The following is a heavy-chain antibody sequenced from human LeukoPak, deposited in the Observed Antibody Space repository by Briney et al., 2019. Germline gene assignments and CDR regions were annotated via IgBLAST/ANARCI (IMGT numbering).Heavy chain of an antibody. D-gene: IGHD3-10*01. Sequence: SETLSLTCPVSGGSISSYYWSWIRQPPGKGLEGIGRIYTSGSTNYNPSLKSRVTMSVDTSKNQFSLKLTSVTAADTAVYYLLRDRSGYGSGSYRFDYWGQGTLVTVSP. CDR3: LRDRSGYGSGSYRFDY. V-gene: IGHV4-4*07. CDR2: IYTSGST. J-gene: IGHJ4*02. CDR1: GGSISSYY.